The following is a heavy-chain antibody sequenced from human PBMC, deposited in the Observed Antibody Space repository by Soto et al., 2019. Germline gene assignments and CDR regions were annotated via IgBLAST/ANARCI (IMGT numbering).Heavy chain of an antibody. CDR2: IYYSGST. J-gene: IGHJ5*02. CDR1: GGSISSGGYY. CDR3: ARKDVGCISTSCPNWFDP. Sequence: QVKLQEAGPGLVKPSQTLSLTCTVSGGSISSGGYYWSWIRQHPGKGLEWIGYIYYSGSTYYNPSLKSRVTISVDTSKNQFSLKLSSVTAADTAVYYCARKDVGCISTSCPNWFDPWGQGTLVTVSS. D-gene: IGHD2-2*01. V-gene: IGHV4-31*03.